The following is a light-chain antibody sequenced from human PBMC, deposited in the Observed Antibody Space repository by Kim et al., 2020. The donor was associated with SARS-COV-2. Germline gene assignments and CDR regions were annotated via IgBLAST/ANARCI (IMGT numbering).Light chain of an antibody. CDR3: QHYNSWPIS. Sequence: IVMTQSPATLSVSPGDTATLSCRASESVTTNLAWYQQKPGQAPRLVIYDASARATGFPARFSGSGSGTAFTLTISRLQSEDVAVYYCQHYNSWPISFGPGTKVDIK. CDR1: ESVTTN. J-gene: IGKJ3*01. CDR2: DAS. V-gene: IGKV3-15*01.